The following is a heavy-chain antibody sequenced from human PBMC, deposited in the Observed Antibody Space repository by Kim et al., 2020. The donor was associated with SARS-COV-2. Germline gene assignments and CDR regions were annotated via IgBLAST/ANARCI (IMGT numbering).Heavy chain of an antibody. Sequence: AQKFQDRVTMTTDTSTSAAYMELRSLKSDDTAVYYCAGDDYGDYLRGFDYWGQGTLVTVSS. D-gene: IGHD4-17*01. V-gene: IGHV1-18*01. CDR3: AGDDYGDYLRGFDY. J-gene: IGHJ4*02.